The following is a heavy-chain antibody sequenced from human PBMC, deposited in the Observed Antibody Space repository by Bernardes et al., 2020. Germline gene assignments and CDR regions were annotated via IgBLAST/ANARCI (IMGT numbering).Heavy chain of an antibody. J-gene: IGHJ5*02. Sequence: ASVKVSCKASGYTFTSYGISWVRQAPGQGLEWMGWISAYNGNTNYAQKLQGRVTMTTDTSTSTTYMELRSLRSDDTAVYYCARDRLPCSSTSCYYGWFDPWGQGTLVTVSS. CDR1: GYTFTSYG. CDR2: ISAYNGNT. D-gene: IGHD2-2*01. CDR3: ARDRLPCSSTSCYYGWFDP. V-gene: IGHV1-18*01.